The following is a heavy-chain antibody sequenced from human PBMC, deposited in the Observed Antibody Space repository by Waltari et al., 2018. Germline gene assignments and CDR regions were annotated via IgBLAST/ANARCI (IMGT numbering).Heavy chain of an antibody. CDR3: VRSTSWRYYFDT. CDR1: GFTFSSYS. J-gene: IGHJ4*02. D-gene: IGHD6-13*01. Sequence: DVQLVESGGGLVKPGGSLRLSCAASGFTFSSYSMHWVRQAPGKGLEWVASISSGGTYRYYTYSVKGRFTISRGSVTDSLYLQMNSLRVEDTATYFCVRSTSWRYYFDTWGQGTLVAVSS. CDR2: ISSGGTYR. V-gene: IGHV3-21*01.